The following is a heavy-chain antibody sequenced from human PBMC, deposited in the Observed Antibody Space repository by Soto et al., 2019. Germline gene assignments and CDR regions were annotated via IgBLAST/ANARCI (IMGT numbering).Heavy chain of an antibody. J-gene: IGHJ4*02. CDR1: GYTFTSYA. V-gene: IGHV1-3*01. CDR2: INAGNGNT. D-gene: IGHD3-3*01. CDR3: AREVLEWLSGFDY. Sequence: QVQLVQSGAEVKKPGASVKVSCKASGYTFTSYAMHWVRQAPGQRLEWMGWINAGNGNTKYSPKFQGRVTITRDTSASTAYMELSSLRSEDTAVYYCAREVLEWLSGFDYWGQGTLVTVSS.